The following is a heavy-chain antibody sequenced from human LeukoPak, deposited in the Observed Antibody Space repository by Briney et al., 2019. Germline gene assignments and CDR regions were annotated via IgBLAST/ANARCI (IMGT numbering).Heavy chain of an antibody. CDR3: ARDPWTNSDYDGFDY. J-gene: IGHJ4*02. CDR2: ISSTSNTI. CDR1: GFSFNSYS. Sequence: GGSLRLSCAASGFSFNSYSMNWVRQAPGKGLEWVSYISSTSNTIYYTESVKGRFTISRDNAKNSQYLQMNSLRAEDTAVYYCARDPWTNSDYDGFDYWGQGTLVTVSS. D-gene: IGHD5-12*01. V-gene: IGHV3-48*01.